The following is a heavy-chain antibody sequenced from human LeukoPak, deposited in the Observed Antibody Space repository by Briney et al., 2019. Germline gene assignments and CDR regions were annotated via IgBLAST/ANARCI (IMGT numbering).Heavy chain of an antibody. J-gene: IGHJ4*02. Sequence: GASVKVSCKASGYTFTSYYMHWVRQAPGQGLEWMGIINPSGGSTSYAQKFQGRVTMTRDTSTSTVYMELSSLRSEDTAVYYCARGATYYYGSGSYVGDYWGQGTLVTVSS. CDR1: GYTFTSYY. V-gene: IGHV1-46*01. CDR2: INPSGGST. D-gene: IGHD3-10*01. CDR3: ARGATYYYGSGSYVGDY.